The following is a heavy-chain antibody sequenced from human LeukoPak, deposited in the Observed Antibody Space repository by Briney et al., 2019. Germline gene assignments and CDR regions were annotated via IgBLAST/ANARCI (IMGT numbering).Heavy chain of an antibody. D-gene: IGHD7-27*01. CDR2: ISYSGST. Sequence: SETLSLTCTVSGGSISSHYWSWIRQPPGKGLELIGYISYSGSTNYNPSLKSRVTISVDTSKNQFSLKLSSVTAADTAVYYCARSTGGPGDPFDYWGQGTLVTVSS. CDR3: ARSTGGPGDPFDY. V-gene: IGHV4-59*11. J-gene: IGHJ4*02. CDR1: GGSISSHY.